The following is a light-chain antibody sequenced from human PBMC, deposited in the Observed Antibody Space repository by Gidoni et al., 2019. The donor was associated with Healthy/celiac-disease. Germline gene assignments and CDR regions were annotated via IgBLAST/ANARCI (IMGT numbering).Light chain of an antibody. CDR1: QSSSSY. Sequence: DIKMTQSPSSLSASVGDRVTITCRASQSSSSYLNWYQQKPGKATKLLIYAASSLQSGVPSRFSGSGSGTDFPLTISSLQPEDFATYYCQQSYSTPYTFGQGTKLEIK. CDR3: QQSYSTPYT. V-gene: IGKV1-39*01. CDR2: AAS. J-gene: IGKJ2*01.